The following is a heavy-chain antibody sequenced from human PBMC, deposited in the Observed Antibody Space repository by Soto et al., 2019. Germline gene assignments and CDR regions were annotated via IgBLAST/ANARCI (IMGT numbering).Heavy chain of an antibody. D-gene: IGHD2-21*01. CDR2: ISYDGSNK. CDR3: ARDQVGEGTFDY. CDR1: RFTFSSYA. Sequence: QLQLVESGGGVVQPGRSLRLSCAASRFTFSSYAMHWVRQAPGKGLEWVTLISYDGSNKYYTDSVKGRFTVSRDNSTNTLYLQMGGLRPEDTAVYYCARDQVGEGTFDYWGQGTLVTVSS. V-gene: IGHV3-30-3*01. J-gene: IGHJ4*02.